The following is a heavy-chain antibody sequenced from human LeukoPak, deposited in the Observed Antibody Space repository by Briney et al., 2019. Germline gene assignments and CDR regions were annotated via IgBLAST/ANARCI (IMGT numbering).Heavy chain of an antibody. Sequence: GGSLRLSCAASGFTVSTNYMSWVRQAPGKGLEWVSIIYSGGSTYYADSVKGRFTISRDNSKNTLYLQMNSLRAEDTAVYYCATKFGKLVMDAFDIWGQGTRVTASS. J-gene: IGHJ3*02. CDR2: IYSGGST. D-gene: IGHD3-10*01. CDR3: ATKFGKLVMDAFDI. CDR1: GFTVSTNY. V-gene: IGHV3-53*01.